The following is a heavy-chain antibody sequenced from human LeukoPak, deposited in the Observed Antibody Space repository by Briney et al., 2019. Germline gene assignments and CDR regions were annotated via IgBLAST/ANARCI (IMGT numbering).Heavy chain of an antibody. CDR2: IYYSGST. V-gene: IGHV4-59*01. D-gene: IGHD4-17*01. Sequence: PSETLSLTCTVSGGSISSYYWSWIRQPPGKGLEWIGYIYYSGSTNYNPSLKSRVTISVDTSKNQFSLKLSSVTAADTAVYYCAREHDYGDYVYWGQGTLVTVSS. J-gene: IGHJ4*02. CDR1: GGSISSYY. CDR3: AREHDYGDYVY.